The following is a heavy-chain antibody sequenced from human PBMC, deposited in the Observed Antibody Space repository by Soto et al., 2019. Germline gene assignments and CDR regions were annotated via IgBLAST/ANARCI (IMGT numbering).Heavy chain of an antibody. J-gene: IGHJ5*02. Sequence: ASVKVSCKASGGTFSSYTISWVRQAPGQGLEWMGRIIPILGIANYAQKFQGRVTITADKSTSTAYMELSSLRSEDTAVYYCARAAPPICGGDCYYWFDPWGQGTLVTVSS. CDR3: ARAAPPICGGDCYYWFDP. V-gene: IGHV1-69*02. CDR1: GGTFSSYT. CDR2: IIPILGIA. D-gene: IGHD2-21*01.